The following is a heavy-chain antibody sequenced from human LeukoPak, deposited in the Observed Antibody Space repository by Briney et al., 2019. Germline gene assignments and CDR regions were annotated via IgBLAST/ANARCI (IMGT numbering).Heavy chain of an antibody. CDR3: ASGGYCSSTSCPPPAGWFDP. D-gene: IGHD2-2*01. CDR2: IYYSGST. CDR1: GGSISSSSYY. V-gene: IGHV4-39*01. J-gene: IGHJ5*02. Sequence: SETLSLTCTVSGGSISSSSYYWGWIRQPTGKGLEWIGSIYYSGSTYYNPSLKSRVTISVDTSKNQFSLKLSSVTAADTAVYYCASGGYCSSTSCPPPAGWFDPWGQGTLVTVSS.